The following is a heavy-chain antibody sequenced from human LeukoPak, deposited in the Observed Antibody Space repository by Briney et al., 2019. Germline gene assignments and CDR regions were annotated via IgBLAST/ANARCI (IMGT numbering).Heavy chain of an antibody. V-gene: IGHV4-38-2*02. CDR2: IYLSGST. J-gene: IGHJ4*02. CDR3: ARRIGPFDY. D-gene: IGHD2-15*01. CDR1: GYSISSGYY. Sequence: SETLSLTCTVSGYSISSGYYWGWIRQPPGRGLEWIGSIYLSGSTYYNPSLKSRVTISVDTSKNQFSLKLSSVTATDTAVYYCARRIGPFDYWGQGTLVTVSS.